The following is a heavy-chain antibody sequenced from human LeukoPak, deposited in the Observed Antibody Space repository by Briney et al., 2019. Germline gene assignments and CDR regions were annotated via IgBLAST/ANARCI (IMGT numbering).Heavy chain of an antibody. V-gene: IGHV1-8*01. J-gene: IGHJ4*02. CDR3: ASNSRDGYNEG. D-gene: IGHD5-24*01. Sequence: ASVKVSCKASGYTFTSYDINWVRQATGQGLEWMGWMNPNSGNTGYAQKFQGRVTITADESTSTAYMELSSLRSEDTAVYYCASNSRDGYNEGWGQGTLVTVSS. CDR1: GYTFTSYD. CDR2: MNPNSGNT.